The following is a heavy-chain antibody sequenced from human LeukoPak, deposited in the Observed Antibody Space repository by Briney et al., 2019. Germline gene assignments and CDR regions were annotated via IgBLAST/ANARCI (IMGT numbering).Heavy chain of an antibody. Sequence: GASVKVSCKASGYTFPSYFMHWVRQAPGQGLEWMGIINPTGGSTTYAQKFQGRVTMTRDTSTSTVYMELSSLRSEDTAVYYCARAKQLDGYYGMDVWGQGTTVTVSS. D-gene: IGHD6-13*01. CDR3: ARAKQLDGYYGMDV. J-gene: IGHJ6*02. V-gene: IGHV1-46*01. CDR1: GYTFPSYF. CDR2: INPTGGST.